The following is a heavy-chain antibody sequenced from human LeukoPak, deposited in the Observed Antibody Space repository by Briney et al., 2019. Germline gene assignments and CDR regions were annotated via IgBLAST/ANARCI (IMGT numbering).Heavy chain of an antibody. J-gene: IGHJ5*02. CDR1: GFTFSSYG. Sequence: PGGSLRLSCAASGFTFSSYGMSWVRQAPGKGLEWVANIKQDGSEKYYVDSVKGRFTISRDNAKNSLYLQMNSLRAEDTAVYYCARIRRSGWFDPWGQGTLVTVSS. V-gene: IGHV3-7*01. D-gene: IGHD3-10*01. CDR2: IKQDGSEK. CDR3: ARIRRSGWFDP.